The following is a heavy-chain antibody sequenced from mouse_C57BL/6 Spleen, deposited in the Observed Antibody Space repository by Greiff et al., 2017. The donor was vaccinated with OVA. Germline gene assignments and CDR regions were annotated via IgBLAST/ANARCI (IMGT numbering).Heavy chain of an antibody. CDR1: GYTFTSYW. Sequence: QVQLQQPGAELVKPGASVKLSCKASGYTFTSYWMQWVKQRPGQGLEWIGEIDPSDSYTNYNQKFKGKATLTVDTSSSTAYMPLSSLTSEDSAVYYCARGLYYGSSSHYFDYWGQGTTLTVSS. V-gene: IGHV1-50*01. CDR3: ARGLYYGSSSHYFDY. J-gene: IGHJ2*01. CDR2: IDPSDSYT. D-gene: IGHD1-1*01.